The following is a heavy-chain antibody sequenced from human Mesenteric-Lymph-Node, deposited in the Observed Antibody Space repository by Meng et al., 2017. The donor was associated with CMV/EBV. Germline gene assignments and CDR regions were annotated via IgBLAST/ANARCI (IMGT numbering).Heavy chain of an antibody. CDR2: ISAYNGNT. CDR1: GYTFTSYG. Sequence: GGSLRLSCKASGYTFTSYGISWVRQAPGQGLEWMGWISAYNGNTNYAQKLQGRVTMTTDTSTSTAYMELRSLRSDDTAVYYCAREFRQLPSDYWGQGTLVTVSS. J-gene: IGHJ4*02. D-gene: IGHD6-6*01. V-gene: IGHV1-18*01. CDR3: AREFRQLPSDY.